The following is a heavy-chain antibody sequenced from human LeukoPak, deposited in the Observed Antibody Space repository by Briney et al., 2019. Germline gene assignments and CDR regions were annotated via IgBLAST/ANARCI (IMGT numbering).Heavy chain of an antibody. J-gene: IGHJ5*02. Sequence: ASAKVSGKASGYTFTSYDINWVRQATGQGLEWMGWMNPNGGNTGYAQKFQGRVTMTRNTSISTAYMELSSLRSEDTAVYYCARASITIFGVVMTYNWFDPWGPGTLVTVSS. CDR1: GYTFTSYD. V-gene: IGHV1-8*01. D-gene: IGHD3-3*01. CDR3: ARASITIFGVVMTYNWFDP. CDR2: MNPNGGNT.